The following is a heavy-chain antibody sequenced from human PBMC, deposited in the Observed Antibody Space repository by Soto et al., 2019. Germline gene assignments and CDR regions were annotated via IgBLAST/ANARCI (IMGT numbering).Heavy chain of an antibody. CDR3: AHRVLRTVFGLVTTTAIDFDF. Sequence: QITLNESGPTQVKPRQTLTLTCTFSGFSLTTSGVGVGWIRQSPGKAPEWLALIYWDDDKRYSPSLKSRLTITNDTSKILVVLTMADLDPADTATYSCAHRVLRTVFGLVTTTAIDFDFWGQGTPVAVSS. CDR1: GFSLTTSGVG. V-gene: IGHV2-5*02. CDR2: IYWDDDK. D-gene: IGHD3-3*01. J-gene: IGHJ4*02.